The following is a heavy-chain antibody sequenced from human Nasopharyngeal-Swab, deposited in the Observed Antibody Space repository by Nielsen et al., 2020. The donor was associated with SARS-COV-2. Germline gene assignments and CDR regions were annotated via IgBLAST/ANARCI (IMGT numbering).Heavy chain of an antibody. Sequence: GESLKISCAASGFTFSDYYMSWIRQAPGKGLEWVSYISSSSSYTNYADSVKGRFTISRDNAKNSLYLQMNSLRAEDTAVYYCARDCSTTGGLDYWGQGALVTVSS. CDR2: ISSSSSYT. J-gene: IGHJ4*02. D-gene: IGHD4-23*01. CDR3: ARDCSTTGGLDY. V-gene: IGHV3-11*05. CDR1: GFTFSDYY.